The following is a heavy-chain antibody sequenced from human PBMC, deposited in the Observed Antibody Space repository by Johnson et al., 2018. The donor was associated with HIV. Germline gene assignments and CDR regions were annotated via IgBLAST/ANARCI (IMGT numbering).Heavy chain of an antibody. D-gene: IGHD2-15*01. J-gene: IGHJ3*02. Sequence: QVKLVESGGGVVQPGRSLRLSCAASGFTFSSYAMHWVRQAPGKGLEWVAVISYDGSNKYYADSVKGRFTISRDNSKNTLYLQMNSLRAEDTAVYYCARDSEDCSGGSCYFDAFDIWGQGTMVTVSS. CDR1: GFTFSSYA. CDR3: ARDSEDCSGGSCYFDAFDI. V-gene: IGHV3-30*04. CDR2: ISYDGSNK.